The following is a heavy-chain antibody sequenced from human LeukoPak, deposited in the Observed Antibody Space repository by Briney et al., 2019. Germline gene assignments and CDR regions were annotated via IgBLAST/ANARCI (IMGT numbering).Heavy chain of an antibody. CDR1: GGTFSSYA. CDR2: IIPIFGTA. Sequence: ASVKVSCKASGGTFSSYAISWVRQAPGQGLEWMGGIIPIFGTANYAQKFQGRVTITTDESTSTAYMELSSLRSEDTAVYYCARDCGDCSHDAFDIWGQGTMVTVSS. D-gene: IGHD2-21*01. V-gene: IGHV1-69*05. J-gene: IGHJ3*02. CDR3: ARDCGDCSHDAFDI.